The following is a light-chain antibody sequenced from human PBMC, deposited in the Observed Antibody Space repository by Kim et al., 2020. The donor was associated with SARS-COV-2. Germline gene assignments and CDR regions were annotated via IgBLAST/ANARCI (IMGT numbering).Light chain of an antibody. Sequence: SYELTQPPSVSGAPGQTARITCGGNNIGSKSVHWYQQKPGQAPVLVIYYDSDRPSGIPERFSGSNSGKPATLTIRRVEAGAEAASYCQVWDSSSDHPVF. CDR3: QVWDSSSDHPV. CDR2: YDS. CDR1: NIGSKS. V-gene: IGLV3-21*04. J-gene: IGLJ3*02.